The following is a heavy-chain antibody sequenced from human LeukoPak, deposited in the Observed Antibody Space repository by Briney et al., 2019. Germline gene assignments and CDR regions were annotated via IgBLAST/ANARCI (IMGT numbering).Heavy chain of an antibody. Sequence: SETLSLTCSVSGASFSTNYWSWIRQPPGRGLEWIGYVFDSGSTNYNPSLKSRVTISVDTSTKQFSLRLSSVTAADTAVYCARLYQRSKWKYYYYMDVWGKGTAVTVSS. V-gene: IGHV4-59*01. D-gene: IGHD1-1*01. CDR2: VFDSGST. J-gene: IGHJ6*03. CDR3: ARLYQRSKWKYYYYMDV. CDR1: GASFSTNY.